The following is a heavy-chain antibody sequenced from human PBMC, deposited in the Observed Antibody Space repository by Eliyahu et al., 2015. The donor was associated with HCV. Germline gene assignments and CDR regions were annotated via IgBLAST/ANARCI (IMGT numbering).Heavy chain of an antibody. CDR2: INHSGST. J-gene: IGHJ4*02. D-gene: IGHD5-24*01. Sequence: QVQLQQWGAGLLKPSETLSLTCAVYGGSFSGYYWSWIRQPPGKGLEWIGEINHSGSTNYNPSLKSRVTISVDTSKNQFSLKLSSVTAADTAVYYCARESVDGLQRVDFDYWGQGTLVTVSS. CDR1: GGSFSGYY. V-gene: IGHV4-34*01. CDR3: ARESVDGLQRVDFDY.